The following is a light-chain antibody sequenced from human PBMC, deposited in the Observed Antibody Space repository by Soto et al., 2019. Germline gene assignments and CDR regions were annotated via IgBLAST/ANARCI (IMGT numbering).Light chain of an antibody. CDR1: RRRVHSDGNIY. CDR3: LPATHWPHT. J-gene: IGKJ2*01. CDR2: QVY. Sequence: DVVLTQSPRSLSVTLGQPACSSCGASRRRVHSDGNIYLIWFQQRPGQSPRRLIYQVYNRDSGVPDRFSGSGSVTDFTMKISRVEAEDVGVYYCLPATHWPHTVGQGTKVDIK. V-gene: IGKV2-30*02.